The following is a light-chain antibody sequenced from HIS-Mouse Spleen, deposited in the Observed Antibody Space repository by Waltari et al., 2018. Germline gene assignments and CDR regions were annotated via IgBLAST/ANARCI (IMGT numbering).Light chain of an antibody. CDR2: EDN. CDR3: QSYDSSNLV. V-gene: IGLV6-57*04. CDR1: SGRLASNY. Sequence: NFMLTQPHSVSESPGKTVTISCTRSSGRLASNYVQWYQQRPGSAPTTVIYEDNQRPSGVPDRFSGSIDSSSNSASLTISGLKTEDEADYYCQSYDSSNLVFGGGTKLTVL. J-gene: IGLJ3*02.